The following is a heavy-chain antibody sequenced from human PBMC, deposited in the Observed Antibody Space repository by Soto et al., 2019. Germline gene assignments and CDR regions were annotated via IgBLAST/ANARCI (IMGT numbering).Heavy chain of an antibody. CDR2: IYYSGST. CDR3: ARDPQEYQLLPYNWFDP. Sequence: ETLSLTCTVSGGSISSSSYYWGWIRQPPGKGLEWIGSIYYSGSTYYNPSLKSRVTISVDTSKNQFSLKLSSVTAADTAVYYCARDPQEYQLLPYNWFDPWGQGTLVTVSS. J-gene: IGHJ5*02. CDR1: GGSISSSSYY. V-gene: IGHV4-39*02. D-gene: IGHD2-2*01.